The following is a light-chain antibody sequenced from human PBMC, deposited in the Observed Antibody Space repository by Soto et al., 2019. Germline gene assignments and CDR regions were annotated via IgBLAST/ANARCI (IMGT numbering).Light chain of an antibody. CDR3: QQYNDWPLK. J-gene: IGKJ1*01. CDR2: GAF. V-gene: IGKV3-15*01. Sequence: ELVLTQSPATTSLFPGAKAKLSCRASQSVSSNLAWYQQKPGQAPSLLIYGAFTRATGIPARFSGTGSGTEFTLTISSLQSEDFALYYCQQYNDWPLKFGKGNTVDIK. CDR1: QSVSSN.